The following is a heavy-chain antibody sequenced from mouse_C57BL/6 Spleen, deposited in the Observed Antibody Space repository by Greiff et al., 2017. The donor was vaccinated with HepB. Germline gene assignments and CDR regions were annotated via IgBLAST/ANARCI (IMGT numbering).Heavy chain of an antibody. CDR1: GYTFTSYW. CDR2: IYPSDSET. CDR3: ARSTITTVVESYYFDY. Sequence: VQLQQPGAELVRPGSSVKLSCKASGYTFTSYWMDWVKQRPGQGLEWIGNIYPSDSETHYNQKFKDKATLTVDKSSSTAYMQLSSLTSEDSAVYYCARSTITTVVESYYFDYWGQGTTLTVSS. V-gene: IGHV1-61*01. J-gene: IGHJ2*01. D-gene: IGHD1-1*01.